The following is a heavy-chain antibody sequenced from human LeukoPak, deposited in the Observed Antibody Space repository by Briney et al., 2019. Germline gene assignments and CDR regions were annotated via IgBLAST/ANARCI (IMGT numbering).Heavy chain of an antibody. Sequence: ASVKVSCKASGYTFTSYGISWVRQAPGQGLEWMGWINPNSGGTNYAQKFQGWVTMTRDTSISTAYMELSRLRSDDTAVYYCARSSAGGYYYDFDYWGQGTLVTVSS. D-gene: IGHD3-22*01. CDR1: GYTFTSYG. CDR3: ARSSAGGYYYDFDY. CDR2: INPNSGGT. V-gene: IGHV1-2*04. J-gene: IGHJ4*02.